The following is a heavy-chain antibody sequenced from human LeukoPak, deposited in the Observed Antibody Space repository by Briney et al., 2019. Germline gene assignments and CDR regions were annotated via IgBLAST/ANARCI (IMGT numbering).Heavy chain of an antibody. CDR2: IFYNGKA. CDR3: ARGGIAVAATFDH. D-gene: IGHD6-19*01. V-gene: IGHV4-59*01. J-gene: IGHJ4*02. Sequence: SETLSLTCTVSGGPITNYYWGWIRQPPGKGLEWIGYIFYNGKAKYIPSLMSRVTISVDTSKNQFSLKVNSVTAADTAVYYCARGGIAVAATFDHWGQGSLVTVSS. CDR1: GGPITNYY.